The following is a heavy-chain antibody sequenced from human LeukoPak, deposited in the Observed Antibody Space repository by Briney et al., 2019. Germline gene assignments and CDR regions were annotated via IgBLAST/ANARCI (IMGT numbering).Heavy chain of an antibody. D-gene: IGHD2-2*01. Sequence: KPSETLSLTCSVSGGSISSSSYYWGWIRQTPGKGLEWIESTYYSGSTYYNPSLKSRVTISVDTSKNQFSLKLSSGTAADTAVYYCARDMEGSIVVVPAGFDYWGQGTLVTVSS. V-gene: IGHV4-39*02. CDR1: GGSISSSSYY. CDR3: ARDMEGSIVVVPAGFDY. J-gene: IGHJ4*02. CDR2: TYYSGST.